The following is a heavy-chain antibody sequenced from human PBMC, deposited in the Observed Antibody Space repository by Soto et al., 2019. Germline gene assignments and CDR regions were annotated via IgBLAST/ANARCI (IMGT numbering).Heavy chain of an antibody. D-gene: IGHD3-9*01. V-gene: IGHV4-34*01. J-gene: IGHJ4*02. CDR1: GGSFSGYY. Sequence: SSETLSLTCAVYGGSFSGYYWSWIRQPPGKGLEWIGEINHSGSTNYNPSLKSRVTISVDTSKNQFSLKLSSVTAADTAVYYCARELRYFDWLRYFDYWGQGTLVTVSS. CDR2: INHSGST. CDR3: ARELRYFDWLRYFDY.